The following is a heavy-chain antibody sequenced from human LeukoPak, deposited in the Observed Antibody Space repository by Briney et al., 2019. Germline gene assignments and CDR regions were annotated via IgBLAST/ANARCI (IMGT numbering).Heavy chain of an antibody. CDR3: ARGPRGSFDY. CDR1: GFTFSTYA. J-gene: IGHJ4*02. CDR2: ITRSASTI. V-gene: IGHV3-48*03. Sequence: PGGSLRLSCAASGFTFSTYAMSWVRQAPGKGLEWVSSITRSASTIYYADSVKGRFTISRDNAKNSLYLQMNSLGADDTAVYYCARGPRGSFDYWGQGTLVTVSS. D-gene: IGHD3-10*01.